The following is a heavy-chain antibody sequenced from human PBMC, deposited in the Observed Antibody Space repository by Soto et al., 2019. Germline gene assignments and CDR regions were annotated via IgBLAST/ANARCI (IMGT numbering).Heavy chain of an antibody. D-gene: IGHD3-10*01. CDR1: GYTFTTYG. CDR3: ARAYYYHSAGSDFDY. Sequence: ASVKVSCKASGYTFTTYGVCWVRQAPGQGLEWMGWIDTYSGNTNYAQKFQGRVTMTTDPSTSTVYMELSTLRSDDTALYYCARAYYYHSAGSDFDYSGQATLVTVSS. J-gene: IGHJ4*02. V-gene: IGHV1-18*01. CDR2: IDTYSGNT.